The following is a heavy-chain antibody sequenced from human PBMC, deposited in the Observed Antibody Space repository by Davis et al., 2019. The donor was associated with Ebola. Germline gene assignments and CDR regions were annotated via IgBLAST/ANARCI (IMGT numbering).Heavy chain of an antibody. J-gene: IGHJ6*02. CDR1: GFTFSSYS. CDR2: ISSSGSTI. Sequence: GESLKISCAASGFTFSSYSMNWVRQAPGKGLEWVSYISSSGSTIYYADSVKGRFTISRDNAKNSLYLQMNSLRAEDTAVYYCARDVRIKGGIFGVVEDYGMDVWGQGTTVTVSS. D-gene: IGHD3-3*01. CDR3: ARDVRIKGGIFGVVEDYGMDV. V-gene: IGHV3-48*04.